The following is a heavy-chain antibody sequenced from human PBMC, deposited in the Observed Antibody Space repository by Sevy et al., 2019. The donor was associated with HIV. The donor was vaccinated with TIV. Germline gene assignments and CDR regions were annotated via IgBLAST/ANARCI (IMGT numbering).Heavy chain of an antibody. V-gene: IGHV1-8*01. Sequence: ASVKVSCKASGYTFTSYDINWVRQATGQGLEWMGWMYPNSGNTDHAQEFQGRVTMTRDTSKSTAYMELSSLRFEDTAVYYCARGRGSKSLDVWGQGTTVTVSS. J-gene: IGHJ6*02. D-gene: IGHD3-16*01. CDR3: ARGRGSKSLDV. CDR2: MYPNSGNT. CDR1: GYTFTSYD.